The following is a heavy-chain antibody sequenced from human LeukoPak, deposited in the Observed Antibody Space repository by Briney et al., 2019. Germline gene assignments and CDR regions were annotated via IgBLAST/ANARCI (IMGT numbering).Heavy chain of an antibody. CDR2: ISSSGSTI. CDR3: ARAGVWFGSRLDF. V-gene: IGHV3-48*03. Sequence: GGSLRLSCAASGFTFSSYEMNWVRQAPGKGLEWVSYISSSGSTIYYADSVKGRFTISRDNAKNSLYLQMNSLRAEDTAVYYCARAGVWFGSRLDFWGQGALVTVSS. D-gene: IGHD3-10*01. CDR1: GFTFSSYE. J-gene: IGHJ4*02.